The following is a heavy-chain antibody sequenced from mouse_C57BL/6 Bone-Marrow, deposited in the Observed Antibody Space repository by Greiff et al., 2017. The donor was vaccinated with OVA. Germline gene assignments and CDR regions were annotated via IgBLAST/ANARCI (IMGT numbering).Heavy chain of an antibody. CDR2: IYPGDGDT. CDR1: GYAFSSSW. Sequence: QVQLQQSGPELVKPGASVKISCKASGYAFSSSWMNWVKQRPGQGLEWIGRIYPGDGDTNYNGKFKGKATLTADKSSSTAYMQLSSLTSEDSAVYFCARSMVRYFDYWGQGTTLTVSS. CDR3: ARSMVRYFDY. V-gene: IGHV1-82*01. D-gene: IGHD2-3*01. J-gene: IGHJ2*01.